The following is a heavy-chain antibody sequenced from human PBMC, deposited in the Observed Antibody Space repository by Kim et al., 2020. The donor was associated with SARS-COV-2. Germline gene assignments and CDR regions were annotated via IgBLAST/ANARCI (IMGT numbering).Heavy chain of an antibody. V-gene: IGHV3-11*05. CDR3: ARDSNNYSDSSGYLPDFDY. CDR2: ISSGSSYT. Sequence: GGSLRLSCAASGFTFSDYYMSWIRQAPGKGLEWVSYISSGSSYTNYADSVKGRFTISRDNAQNSLYLQMNSLSAEDTAVYYCARDSNNYSDSSGYLPDFDYWGQGTLVTVSS. D-gene: IGHD3-22*01. J-gene: IGHJ4*02. CDR1: GFTFSDYY.